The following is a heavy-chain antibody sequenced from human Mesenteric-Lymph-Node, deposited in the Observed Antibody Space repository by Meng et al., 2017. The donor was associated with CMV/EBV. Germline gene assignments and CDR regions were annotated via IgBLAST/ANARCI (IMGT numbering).Heavy chain of an antibody. Sequence: ASVKVSCKASGYTLADYGISWVRQAPGLGLEWMGWISTYNGNTNYAQKFRGRVSLTTDTSTSTAYMELRSLRSDDTAVYYCARDGTPYHDFWSGYRHWFGPWGQGTLVTVSS. CDR1: GYTLADYG. J-gene: IGHJ5*02. V-gene: IGHV1-18*01. D-gene: IGHD3-3*01. CDR2: ISTYNGNT. CDR3: ARDGTPYHDFWSGYRHWFGP.